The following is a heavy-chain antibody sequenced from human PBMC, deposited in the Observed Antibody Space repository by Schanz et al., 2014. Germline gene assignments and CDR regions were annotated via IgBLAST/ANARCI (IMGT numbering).Heavy chain of an antibody. J-gene: IGHJ5*02. D-gene: IGHD3-10*01. CDR3: VRDILHRVYDSGSP. V-gene: IGHV3-48*03. CDR2: ISSGGNP. Sequence: EVHLLDSGGGLVQPGGSLRLSCAASGFTFSSYAMSWVRQAPGKGLEWVSSISSGGNPYYANSVKGRFTISRDNAKNSLFLHMNSLRAEDTAVYYCVRDILHRVYDSGSPWGQGTLVTVAS. CDR1: GFTFSSYA.